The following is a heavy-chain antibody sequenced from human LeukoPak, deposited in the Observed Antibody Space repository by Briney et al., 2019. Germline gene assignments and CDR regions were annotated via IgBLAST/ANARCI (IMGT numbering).Heavy chain of an antibody. J-gene: IGHJ4*02. CDR2: FNPNSGGT. Sequence: ASVNVSCKASGYTFTGYYMHWVRQAPGQGLEWMGWFNPNSGGTHYAQKFQGRVTMTRDTSINTAYMNLNSLKSDDTAVYYCARDFDYGSGSASSGFFGFDYWGQGALVTVSS. CDR1: GYTFTGYY. D-gene: IGHD3-10*01. V-gene: IGHV1-2*02. CDR3: ARDFDYGSGSASSGFFGFDY.